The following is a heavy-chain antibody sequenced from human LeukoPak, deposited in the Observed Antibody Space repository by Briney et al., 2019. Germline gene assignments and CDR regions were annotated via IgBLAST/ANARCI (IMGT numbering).Heavy chain of an antibody. D-gene: IGHD6-19*01. CDR1: GFTFSSYA. V-gene: IGHV3-23*01. CDR3: AEDSSGWYVSAWFDP. J-gene: IGHJ5*02. CDR2: ISGSGGST. Sequence: PGGSLRLSCAASGFTFSSYAMSWVRQAPGKGLEWVSAISGSGGSTYYADSVKGRFTISRDNSKNTLYLQMNSLRAEDTAVYYCAEDSSGWYVSAWFDPWGQGTLVTVSS.